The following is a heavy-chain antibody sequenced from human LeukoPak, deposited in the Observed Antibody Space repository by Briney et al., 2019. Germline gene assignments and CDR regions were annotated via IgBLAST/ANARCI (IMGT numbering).Heavy chain of an antibody. CDR1: GGTFSSYT. J-gene: IGHJ4*02. D-gene: IGHD6-6*01. Sequence: GASVKVSCKASGGTFSSYTISWVRQAPGQGLEWMGRIIPILGIANHAQKFQGRVTITADKSTSTVYMELSSLRSEDTAVYYCASGYSSSSAYFDYWGQGTLVTVSS. CDR3: ASGYSSSSAYFDY. CDR2: IIPILGIA. V-gene: IGHV1-69*02.